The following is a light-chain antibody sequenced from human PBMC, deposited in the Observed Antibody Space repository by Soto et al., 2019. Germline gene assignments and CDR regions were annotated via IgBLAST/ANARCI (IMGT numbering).Light chain of an antibody. Sequence: EIKMTQSPSSLSASVGDRITITCRASQNVDTYLNWYQCKPGRAPQLLVFAASTLQSGVPSRFSGSGSGTDFTLTINSLQPEDSATYSCQQSAGIPSFGQGTRLEIK. CDR3: QQSAGIPS. J-gene: IGKJ5*01. CDR2: AAS. V-gene: IGKV1-39*01. CDR1: QNVDTY.